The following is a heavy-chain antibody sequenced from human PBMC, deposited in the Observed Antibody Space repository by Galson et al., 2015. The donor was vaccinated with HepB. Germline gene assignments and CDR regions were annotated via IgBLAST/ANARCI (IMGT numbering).Heavy chain of an antibody. J-gene: IGHJ4*02. Sequence: SLRLSCAASGFTFGGSTIHWVRQASGKGLEWVGRIRSKENNYATAYAASVKGTFTISRDDSRNTAYLQMNSLKTEDTALYYCASGNPYYLDYWGQGTLVTVSS. CDR3: ASGNPYYLDY. V-gene: IGHV3-73*01. CDR1: GFTFGGST. CDR2: IRSKENNYAT. D-gene: IGHD1-14*01.